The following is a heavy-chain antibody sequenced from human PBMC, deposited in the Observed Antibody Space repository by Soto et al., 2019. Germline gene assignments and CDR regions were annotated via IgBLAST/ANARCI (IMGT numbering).Heavy chain of an antibody. CDR2: IYHSGTT. D-gene: IGHD2-2*01. CDR3: ARLPSGGYCSSTSCYLDP. J-gene: IGHJ5*02. V-gene: IGHV4-38-2*01. CDR1: GDSVSSIYY. Sequence: SETLSLTCAVSGDSVSSIYYWAWIRQPPGKILEWIGSIYHSGTTYYNPSLKSRVTISVDTSKNQFSLKLSSVTAADSAVYYCARLPSGGYCSSTSCYLDPWGQGTLVTVSS.